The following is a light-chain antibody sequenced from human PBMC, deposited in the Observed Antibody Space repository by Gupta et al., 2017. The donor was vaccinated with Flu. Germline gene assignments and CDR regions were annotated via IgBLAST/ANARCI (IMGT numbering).Light chain of an antibody. CDR1: QGISSY. CDR2: AAS. CDR3: QQYYSYPPS. J-gene: IGKJ1*01. Sequence: PSSLSASTGDRVTITWRASQGISSYLAWYQQKPGKAPKLLIYAASTLKSGVPSRFSGSGSGTDFTLTISCLQSEDFATYYCQQYYSYPPSFGQGTKVEIK. V-gene: IGKV1-8*01.